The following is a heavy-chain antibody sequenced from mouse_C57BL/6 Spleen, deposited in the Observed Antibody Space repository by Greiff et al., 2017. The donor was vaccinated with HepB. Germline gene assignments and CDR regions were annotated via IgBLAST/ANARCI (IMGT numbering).Heavy chain of an antibody. CDR1: GYTFTSYW. J-gene: IGHJ3*01. D-gene: IGHD1-1*01. CDR3: ARSLITTVVDAY. Sequence: VKLQQPGAELVRPGTSVKLSCKASGYTFTSYWMHWVKQRPGQGLEWIGVIDPSDSYTNYNQKFKGKATLTVDTSSSTAYMQLSSLTSEDSAVYYCARSLITTVVDAYWGQGTLVTVSA. V-gene: IGHV1-59*01. CDR2: IDPSDSYT.